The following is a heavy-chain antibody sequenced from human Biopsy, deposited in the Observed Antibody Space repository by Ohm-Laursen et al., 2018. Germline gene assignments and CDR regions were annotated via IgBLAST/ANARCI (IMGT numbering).Heavy chain of an antibody. J-gene: IGHJ3*02. D-gene: IGHD1-1*01. CDR2: ITVSADTT. CDR1: GFSVNDNY. V-gene: IGHV3-23*01. Sequence: SLRLSCAASGFSVNDNYMSWVRQAPGKGLEWVSAITVSADTTYYADPVRGRFTVSRDNSQNTLYLQMNSLRAEDTAIYYCAKGRVGNSGSLDIWGHGTMVTVSS. CDR3: AKGRVGNSGSLDI.